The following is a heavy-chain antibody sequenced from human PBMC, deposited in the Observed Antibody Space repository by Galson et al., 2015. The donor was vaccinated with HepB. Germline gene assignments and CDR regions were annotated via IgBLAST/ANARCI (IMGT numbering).Heavy chain of an antibody. Sequence: SVKVSCKAPGFTLTTSAVQWVRQGRGQRLEWLGWIVFGNGSTNYAQTFQERLTINRDMSTMTVYMELSSLRSDDTAIYYCATDYGYYGWYAFDVWGQGTMVTVSS. CDR1: GFTLTTSA. CDR2: IVFGNGST. D-gene: IGHD4-17*01. CDR3: ATDYGYYGWYAFDV. J-gene: IGHJ3*01. V-gene: IGHV1-58*01.